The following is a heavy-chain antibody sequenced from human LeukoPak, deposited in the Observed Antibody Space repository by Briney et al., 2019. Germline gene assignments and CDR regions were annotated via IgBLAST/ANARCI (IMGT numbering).Heavy chain of an antibody. J-gene: IGHJ4*02. Sequence: GGSLRLSCVASGFSFNNYGTHWVRQAPGKGLEWVTFMQYDGSVEFYADSVKGRFTISRDNSKNTLYLQMNSLRAEDTAVYYCAKDHKYRIAAAGRGWYFDYWGQGTLVTVSS. CDR2: MQYDGSVE. V-gene: IGHV3-30*02. CDR1: GFSFNNYG. CDR3: AKDHKYRIAAAGRGWYFDY. D-gene: IGHD6-13*01.